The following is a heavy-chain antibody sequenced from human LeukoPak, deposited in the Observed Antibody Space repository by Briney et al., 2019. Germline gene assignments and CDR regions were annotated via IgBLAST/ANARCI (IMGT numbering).Heavy chain of an antibody. D-gene: IGHD6-13*01. J-gene: IGHJ4*02. CDR3: ARGSPQAAGNPLFDY. Sequence: PSETLSLTCAVYGGSFSGYYWSWIRQPPGKGLEWIGEINHSGSTNYNPSLKSRVTISVDTSKNQFSLKLSSVTAADTAVYYCARGSPQAAGNPLFDYWGQGTLVTVSS. CDR2: INHSGST. V-gene: IGHV4-34*01. CDR1: GGSFSGYY.